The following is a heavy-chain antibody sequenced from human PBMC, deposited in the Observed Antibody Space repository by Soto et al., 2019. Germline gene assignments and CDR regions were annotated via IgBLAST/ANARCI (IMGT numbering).Heavy chain of an antibody. J-gene: IGHJ4*02. CDR3: AAKTTRGDYG. D-gene: IGHD4-17*01. CDR2: IVVGSGNT. CDR1: GFTFTSSA. Sequence: QMQLVQSGPEVKKPGTSVKVSCKASGFTFTSSAVQWVRQARGQRLEGIGWIVVGSGNTNYAQKCQERVTMTRDMSTSTAYMELSSLRSEDTAVYYCAAKTTRGDYGWGQGTLVTVSS. V-gene: IGHV1-58*01.